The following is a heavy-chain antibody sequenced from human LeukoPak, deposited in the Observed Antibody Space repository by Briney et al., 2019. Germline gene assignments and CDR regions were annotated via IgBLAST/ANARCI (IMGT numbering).Heavy chain of an antibody. CDR2: FYYSGNT. D-gene: IGHD4-17*01. CDR1: GDSISSSDYY. CDR3: ARHFFGDYVFAY. V-gene: IGHV4-39*01. J-gene: IGHJ4*02. Sequence: KPSETLSLTCTVSGDSISSSDYYWGWIRQPPGKGLEWIGSFYYSGNTYYNPSLKSRVSISVDPSKNQLSLKLSSVSAADTAVYYCARHFFGDYVFAYWGQRTLVTVSS.